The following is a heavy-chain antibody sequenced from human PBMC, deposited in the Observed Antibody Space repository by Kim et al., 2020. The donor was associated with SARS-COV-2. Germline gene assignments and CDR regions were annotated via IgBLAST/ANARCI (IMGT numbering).Heavy chain of an antibody. CDR1: GYSISSGYY. D-gene: IGHD3-10*01. J-gene: IGHJ6*02. Sequence: SETLSLTCTVSGYSISSGYYWGWIRQPPGKGLEWIGSIYHSGSTYYNPSLKSRVTISVDTSKNQFSLKLSSVTAADTAVYYCARVPRGSGSYYPTEYGMDVWGQGTTVTVSS. CDR3: ARVPRGSGSYYPTEYGMDV. CDR2: IYHSGST. V-gene: IGHV4-38-2*02.